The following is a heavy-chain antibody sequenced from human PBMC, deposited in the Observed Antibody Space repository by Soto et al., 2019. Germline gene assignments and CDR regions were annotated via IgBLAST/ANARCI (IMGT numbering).Heavy chain of an antibody. CDR3: ARDLAGYGRYYYYYGMDV. Sequence: EVQLVESGGGLVQPGGSLRLSCAASGFTFSSYSMNWVRQAPGKGLEWVSYISSSSTIYYADSVKGRFTISRDNAKNSLYLQMNSLRDEDTAVYYCARDLAGYGRYYYYYGMDVWGQGTTVTVSS. J-gene: IGHJ6*02. D-gene: IGHD5-18*01. CDR2: ISSSSTI. CDR1: GFTFSSYS. V-gene: IGHV3-48*02.